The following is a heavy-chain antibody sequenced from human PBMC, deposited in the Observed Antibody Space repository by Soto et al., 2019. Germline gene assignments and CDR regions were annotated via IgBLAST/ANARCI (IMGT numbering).Heavy chain of an antibody. CDR2: ISGSGGST. D-gene: IGHD1-20*01. V-gene: IGHV3-23*01. CDR1: GFTFSSYA. J-gene: IGHJ5*02. Sequence: GGSLRLSCAASGFTFSSYAMSWVRQAPGKGLEWVSAISGSGGSTYYADSVKGRFTISRDNSKNTLYLQMNSLRAEDTAVYYCAKGAPYNWSQGSTWFDPWGQGTLVTVSS. CDR3: AKGAPYNWSQGSTWFDP.